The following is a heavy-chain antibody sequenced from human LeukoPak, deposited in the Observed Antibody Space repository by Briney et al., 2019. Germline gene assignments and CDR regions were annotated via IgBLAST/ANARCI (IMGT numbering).Heavy chain of an antibody. J-gene: IGHJ4*02. CDR2: ISSSSSTI. V-gene: IGHV3-48*01. CDR1: GFTFSHYS. D-gene: IGHD5-24*01. CDR3: ARDNGLQAIDY. Sequence: GGSLRLSCTASGFTFSHYSMNWVRHAPGKGLEWTSYISSSSSTIYYADSVKGRFTISRDNAKNSLYLQMNSLRAEDTAVYYCARDNGLQAIDYWGQGTLVTVSS.